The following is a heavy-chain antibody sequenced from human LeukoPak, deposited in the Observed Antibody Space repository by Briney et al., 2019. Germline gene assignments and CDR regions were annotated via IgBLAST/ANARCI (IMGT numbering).Heavy chain of an antibody. J-gene: IGHJ4*02. Sequence: GGSLRLSCAASGSTFSSYAMSWVRQAPGKGLEWVSAIRDSGSSTHYADSVKGRFTTSRDNSKNTLFLQMNSLRAEDTAIYYCAKYGPQDSGSSHFDYWGQGALVTVSS. D-gene: IGHD1-26*01. CDR1: GSTFSSYA. CDR3: AKYGPQDSGSSHFDY. CDR2: IRDSGSST. V-gene: IGHV3-23*01.